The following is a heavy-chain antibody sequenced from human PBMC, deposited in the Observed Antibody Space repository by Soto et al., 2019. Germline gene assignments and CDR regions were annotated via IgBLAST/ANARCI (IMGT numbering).Heavy chain of an antibody. Sequence: PSETLSLTCAVSGGSLSSSSWWSWVRQPPGKTLEWLGEIFYSGSTKYNPSLNSRVTISADQSKNDFSLRLSSVTAADTAVYYCVHHGGVPYYHDFWHQGMLVTVSS. CDR3: VHHGGVPYYHDF. J-gene: IGHJ4*02. D-gene: IGHD2-8*01. CDR2: IFYSGST. V-gene: IGHV4-4*02. CDR1: GGSLSSSSW.